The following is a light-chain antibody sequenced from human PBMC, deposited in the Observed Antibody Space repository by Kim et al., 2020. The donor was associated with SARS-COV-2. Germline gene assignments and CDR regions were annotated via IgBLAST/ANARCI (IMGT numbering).Light chain of an antibody. V-gene: IGKV1-6*01. CDR3: LQDYSYPLT. Sequence: ASVGDRVTISWRASQGIRNDLGWYQQKPGKAPKLLIYAASSFQSGVPSRFSGSGSGTDFTLTISSLQPEDFATYYCLQDYSYPLTFGGGTKVDIK. CDR1: QGIRND. J-gene: IGKJ4*01. CDR2: AAS.